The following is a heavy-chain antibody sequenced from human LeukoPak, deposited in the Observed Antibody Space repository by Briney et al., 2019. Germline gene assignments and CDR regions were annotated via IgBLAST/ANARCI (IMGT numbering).Heavy chain of an antibody. CDR1: GGSFSGYY. Sequence: SETLSLTCAVYGGSFSGYYWSWLRQPAGKGLEWVGEINHSGSTNYNPSLKSRVTISVDTSKNKFSLKLSSVTAADTAVSSCARDTYYDYVWGSYRYTHFDYWGQGTLVTVSS. D-gene: IGHD3-16*02. CDR3: ARDTYYDYVWGSYRYTHFDY. V-gene: IGHV4-34*01. CDR2: INHSGST. J-gene: IGHJ4*02.